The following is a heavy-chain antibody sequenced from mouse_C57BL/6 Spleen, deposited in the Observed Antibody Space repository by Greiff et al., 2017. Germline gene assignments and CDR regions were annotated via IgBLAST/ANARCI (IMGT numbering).Heavy chain of an antibody. CDR2: IYPSDSET. Sequence: QVQLQQSGAELVRPGSSVKLSCKASGYTFTSYWMDWVKQRPGQGLEWIGNIYPSDSETHYNQKFKDKATLTVDKSSSTAYMQLSSLTSEDSAVYYCARSGYPYYFDYWGQGTTLTVSS. D-gene: IGHD2-2*01. CDR3: ARSGYPYYFDY. J-gene: IGHJ2*01. V-gene: IGHV1-61*01. CDR1: GYTFTSYW.